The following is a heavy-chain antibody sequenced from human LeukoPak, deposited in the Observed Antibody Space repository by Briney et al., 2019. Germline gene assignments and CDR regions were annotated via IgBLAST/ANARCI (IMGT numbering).Heavy chain of an antibody. V-gene: IGHV3-21*01. CDR2: ISSSTSYI. J-gene: IGHJ4*02. CDR1: GFTFTYYS. D-gene: IGHD1-26*01. CDR3: ARDIGGTYPRPFDY. Sequence: PGGSLRLSCAASGFTFTYYSMNWVRQAPGRGLEWVSSISSSTSYIYYADSVKGRFTISGDNANNSLYLQMNSLRVEDTAVYYCARDIGGTYPRPFDYWGQGTLVTVSS.